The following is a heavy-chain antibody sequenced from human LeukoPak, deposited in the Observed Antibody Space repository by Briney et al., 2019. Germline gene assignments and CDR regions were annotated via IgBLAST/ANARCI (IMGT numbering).Heavy chain of an antibody. CDR1: GFTFGTYE. CDR2: ISGSGGTT. CDR3: AQAAAGMSPTDH. Sequence: GGSLRLSCAASGFTFGTYEMNWVRQAPGKGLEWVSYISGSGGTTYYADSVKGRFTISRDNAKNSLYLQMNSLRAEDTAVYYCAQAAAGMSPTDHWGQGTLVTVSS. J-gene: IGHJ4*02. V-gene: IGHV3-48*03. D-gene: IGHD6-13*01.